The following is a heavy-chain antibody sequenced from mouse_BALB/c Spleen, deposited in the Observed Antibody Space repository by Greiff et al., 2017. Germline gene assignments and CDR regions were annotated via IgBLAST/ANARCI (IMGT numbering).Heavy chain of an antibody. CDR2: IYPGSGST. V-gene: IGHV1-55*01. Sequence: VQLQQSGPELVKPGALVKISCKASGYTFTSYDINWVKQRPGQGLEWIGNIYPGSGSTNYDEKFKSKATLTVDTSSSTAYMQLSSLTSEDSAVYYCTRNNWDFDYWGQGTTLTVSS. CDR3: TRNNWDFDY. J-gene: IGHJ2*01. D-gene: IGHD4-1*02. CDR1: GYTFTSYD.